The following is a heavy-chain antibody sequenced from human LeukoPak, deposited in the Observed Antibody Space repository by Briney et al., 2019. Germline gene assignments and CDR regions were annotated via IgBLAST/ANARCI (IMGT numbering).Heavy chain of an antibody. CDR2: INHSGST. J-gene: IGHJ5*02. CDR3: ASITIFGVVPTTTWFDP. D-gene: IGHD3-3*01. CDR1: GGSFSGYY. Sequence: SQTLSLTCAVYGGSFSGYYWSWIRQPPGKGLEWIAEINHSGSTNYNPSLKSRVTISVDTSKNQFSLKLSSVTAADTAVYYCASITIFGVVPTTTWFDPWGQGTLVTVSS. V-gene: IGHV4-34*01.